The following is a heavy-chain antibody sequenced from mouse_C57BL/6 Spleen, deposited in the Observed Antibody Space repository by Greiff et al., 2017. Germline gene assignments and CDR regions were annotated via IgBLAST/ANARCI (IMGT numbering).Heavy chain of an antibody. D-gene: IGHD1-1*01. J-gene: IGHJ1*03. CDR3: ANYYGRHIDV. V-gene: IGHV1-9*01. Sequence: VQLQQSGAELMKPGASVKLSCKATGYTFTGYWIEWVKQRPGHGLEWIGEILPGSGSTNYNGKFKGKATFTADTSSNTAYMQLSSLTTEDSAIYYYANYYGRHIDVWGTGTTVTVSS. CDR1: GYTFTGYW. CDR2: ILPGSGST.